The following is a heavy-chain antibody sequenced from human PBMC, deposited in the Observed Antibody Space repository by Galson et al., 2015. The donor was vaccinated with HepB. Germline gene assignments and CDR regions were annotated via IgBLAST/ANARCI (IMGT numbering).Heavy chain of an antibody. J-gene: IGHJ4*02. Sequence: SLRLSCAASGFTFSSYGTHWVRQAPGKGLEWVAVISYDGSSKYYADSVKGRFTISRDNSKNMLYLRMNSLRAEDTAVYYCAKDRPAPESGCAAPATAPAPTLDYWGQGTLVTVSS. V-gene: IGHV3-30*18. CDR3: AKDRPAPESGCAAPATAPAPTLDY. CDR1: GFTFSSYG. CDR2: ISYDGSSK. D-gene: IGHD6-6*01.